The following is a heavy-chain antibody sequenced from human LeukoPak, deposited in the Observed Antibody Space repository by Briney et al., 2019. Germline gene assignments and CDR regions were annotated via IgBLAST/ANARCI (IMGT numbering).Heavy chain of an antibody. J-gene: IGHJ5*02. CDR3: ARVGYSSSWYAGHGWFDP. CDR2: IYTSGST. V-gene: IGHV4-61*02. Sequence: SETLSLTCTVSGGSISSRSYYWGWIRQPAGKGLEWIGRIYTSGSTNYNPSLKSRVTISVDTSKNQFSLKLSSVTAADTAVYYCARVGYSSSWYAGHGWFDPWGQGTLVTVSS. CDR1: GGSISSRSYY. D-gene: IGHD6-13*01.